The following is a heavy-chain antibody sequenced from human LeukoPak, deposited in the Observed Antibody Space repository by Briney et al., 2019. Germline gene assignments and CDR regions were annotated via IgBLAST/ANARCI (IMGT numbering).Heavy chain of an antibody. Sequence: GGSLRLSCAASGFTFSDYGMHWVRQAPGKGLEWVTFISYDGSDKYYADSVKGRFTISRDNSKNTLYLQMNSLRAGDTALYYCAKNRVVFNWNYAYYFDSWGQGTLVTVSS. CDR2: ISYDGSDK. CDR1: GFTFSDYG. D-gene: IGHD1-7*01. CDR3: AKNRVVFNWNYAYYFDS. V-gene: IGHV3-30*18. J-gene: IGHJ4*02.